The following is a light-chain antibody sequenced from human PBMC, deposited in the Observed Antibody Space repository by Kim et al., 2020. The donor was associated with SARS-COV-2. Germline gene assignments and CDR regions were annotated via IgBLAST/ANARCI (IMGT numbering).Light chain of an antibody. J-gene: IGKJ2*01. V-gene: IGKV1-5*03. CDR2: KAS. CDR1: QDITTW. CDR3: QHYSRFPYT. Sequence: YAAVGDRVTITCRASQDITTWLAWYQQKPGKAPKHLIYKASNLESGVPSRFSASGSGTDFTLTISSLQPEDFATYYCQHYSRFPYTFGQGTKLEI.